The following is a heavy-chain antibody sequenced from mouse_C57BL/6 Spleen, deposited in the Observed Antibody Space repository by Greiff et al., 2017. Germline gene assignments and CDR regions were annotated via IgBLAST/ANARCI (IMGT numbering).Heavy chain of an antibody. Sequence: QVQLQQSGPELVKPGASVKISCKASGYAFSSSWMNWVKQRPGKGLEWIGRIYPGDGDTNYNGKFKGKATLTADKSSSTAYMQLSSLTSEDSAVYFCARYYYGSSFSYFDYWGQGTTLTVSS. CDR1: GYAFSSSW. V-gene: IGHV1-82*01. CDR2: IYPGDGDT. CDR3: ARYYYGSSFSYFDY. D-gene: IGHD1-1*01. J-gene: IGHJ2*01.